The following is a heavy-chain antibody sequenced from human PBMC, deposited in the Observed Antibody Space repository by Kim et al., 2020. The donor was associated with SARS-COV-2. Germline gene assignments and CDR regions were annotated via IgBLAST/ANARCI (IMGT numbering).Heavy chain of an antibody. CDR2: T. V-gene: IGHV3-20*01. J-gene: IGHJ6*02. CDR3: TRGAGDNGMDV. D-gene: IGHD1-26*01. Sequence: TGYVDSVKGRFTISRDSAKNSLYLQMDSLRAEDTALYHCTRGAGDNGMDVWGQGTTVTVSS.